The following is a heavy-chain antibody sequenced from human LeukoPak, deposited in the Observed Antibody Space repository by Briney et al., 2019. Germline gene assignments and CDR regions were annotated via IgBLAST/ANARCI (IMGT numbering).Heavy chain of an antibody. CDR3: ARGVKRRIRTDLLDY. J-gene: IGHJ4*02. CDR2: INHSGST. D-gene: IGHD3-16*01. Sequence: SETLSLTCAVYGGSFSGYYWSWLRQPPGQGLEWIGEINHSGSTNYNPSLKSRVTISVDTSTKQFSLKLSSVTAADTAVYYCARGVKRRIRTDLLDYWGQGALVTVSS. CDR1: GGSFSGYY. V-gene: IGHV4-34*01.